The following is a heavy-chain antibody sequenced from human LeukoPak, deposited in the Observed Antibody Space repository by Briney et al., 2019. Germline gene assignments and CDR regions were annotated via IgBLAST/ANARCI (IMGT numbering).Heavy chain of an antibody. CDR2: INPNSGGT. D-gene: IGHD1-7*01. J-gene: IGHJ4*02. CDR3: AVGVTGTTPLFDY. Sequence: GASVKVSCKASGYTFTGYYMHWVRQAPGQGLEWMGWINPNSGGTNYAQKFQGRVTMTRDTSISTAYMELSRLRSDDTAVYYCAVGVTGTTPLFDYWGQGTLVTVSS. CDR1: GYTFTGYY. V-gene: IGHV1-2*02.